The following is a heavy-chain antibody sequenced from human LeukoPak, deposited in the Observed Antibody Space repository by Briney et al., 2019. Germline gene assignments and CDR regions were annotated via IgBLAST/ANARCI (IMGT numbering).Heavy chain of an antibody. J-gene: IGHJ4*02. CDR1: GFTFSSYA. D-gene: IGHD6-19*01. CDR2: ISGSGNSP. Sequence: GGALRLSCAASGFTFSSYAMTCVRQAPGKGLEWVADISGSGNSPNYADSVKGRSTISRDNSNNPLYIQMKTLSAEDTAVYYCAKDQRAVAGTCFDNWGQGTLVTVSS. V-gene: IGHV3-23*01. CDR3: AKDQRAVAGTCFDN.